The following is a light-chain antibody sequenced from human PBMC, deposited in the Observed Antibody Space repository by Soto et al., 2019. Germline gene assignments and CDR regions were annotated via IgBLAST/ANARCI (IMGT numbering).Light chain of an antibody. CDR3: QQYNNWPPWT. Sequence: EAVMRQSPATLSVSPGETATLSCRASQSVSNKLAWYQQRPGQAPRLLIYAADTRATGIPDRFSGSGSGREFTLTISSLQSEDFAVYYCQQYNNWPPWTFGQGTKVEVK. J-gene: IGKJ1*01. CDR2: AAD. V-gene: IGKV3-15*01. CDR1: QSVSNK.